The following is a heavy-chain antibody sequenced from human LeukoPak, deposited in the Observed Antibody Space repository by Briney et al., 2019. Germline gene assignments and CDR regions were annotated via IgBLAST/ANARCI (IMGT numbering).Heavy chain of an antibody. Sequence: ASGKVSCKASGYTFTGYYMHWVRQAPAQGFEWMGWINPNSGGTNYAQKFQGRVTMTRDTSISTAYMGLSRLRSDDTAVYYCARDGGTRDHWQWLVRQGYDYWGQGTLVTVSS. J-gene: IGHJ4*02. D-gene: IGHD6-19*01. V-gene: IGHV1-2*02. CDR3: ARDGGTRDHWQWLVRQGYDY. CDR1: GYTFTGYY. CDR2: INPNSGGT.